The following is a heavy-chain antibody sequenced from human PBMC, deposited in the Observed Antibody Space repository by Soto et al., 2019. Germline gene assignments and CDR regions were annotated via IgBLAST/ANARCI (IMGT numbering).Heavy chain of an antibody. CDR3: ARDFLAYCYYYYMDV. V-gene: IGHV3-33*01. Sequence: QVQLVESGGGVVQPGRSLRLSCAASGFTFSSYGMHWVRQAPGKGLEWVAVIWYDGSNKYYADSVKGRFTISRDNSKNTLYLQMNSLRAEDTAVYYCARDFLAYCYYYYMDVWGKGTTVTVSS. CDR2: IWYDGSNK. CDR1: GFTFSSYG. J-gene: IGHJ6*03.